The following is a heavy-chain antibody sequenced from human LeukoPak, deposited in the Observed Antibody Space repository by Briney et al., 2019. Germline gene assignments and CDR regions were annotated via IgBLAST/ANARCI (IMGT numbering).Heavy chain of an antibody. J-gene: IGHJ3*02. CDR1: GFTFSSYA. CDR3: ARDAPSYLATDAFDI. CDR2: ISYDGSNK. V-gene: IGHV3-30-3*01. Sequence: PGGSLRLSCAASGFTFSSYAMHWVRQAPGKGLEWVAVISYDGSNKYYADSVKGRFTISRDNSKNTLYLQMNSLRAEDTAVYYCARDAPSYLATDAFDIWGQGTMVTVSS.